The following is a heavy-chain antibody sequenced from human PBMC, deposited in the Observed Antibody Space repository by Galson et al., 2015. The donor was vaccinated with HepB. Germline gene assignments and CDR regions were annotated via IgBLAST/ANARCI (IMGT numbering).Heavy chain of an antibody. CDR2: ISGDGKTT. D-gene: IGHD1-1*01. CDR3: ARDFNWNYDY. CDR1: GFSFTTYN. Sequence: SLRLSCAASGFSFTTYNMHWVRQGPVKGLEWLAIISGDGKTTFYADSMRGRFTISRDNSKNTLFLQMHSLRPEDTAVYYCARDFNWNYDYWGQGTLVTVSS. J-gene: IGHJ4*02. V-gene: IGHV3-30*04.